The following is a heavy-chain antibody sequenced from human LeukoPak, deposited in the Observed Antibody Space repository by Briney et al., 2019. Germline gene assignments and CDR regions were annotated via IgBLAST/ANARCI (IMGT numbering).Heavy chain of an antibody. Sequence: PSETLSLTCTVSGGSISSGGYYWSWLRQPPGKGLEWIGYIYHSGSTYYNPSLKSRVTISVDRSKNQFSLKLSSVTAADTAVYYCARDLEGHVDYWGQGTLVTVSS. CDR2: IYHSGST. CDR3: ARDLEGHVDY. D-gene: IGHD3-3*01. J-gene: IGHJ4*02. CDR1: GGSISSGGYY. V-gene: IGHV4-30-2*01.